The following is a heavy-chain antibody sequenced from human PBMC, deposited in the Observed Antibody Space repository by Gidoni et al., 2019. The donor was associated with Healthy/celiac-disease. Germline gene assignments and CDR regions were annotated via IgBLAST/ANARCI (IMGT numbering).Heavy chain of an antibody. J-gene: IGHJ6*02. Sequence: QVQLVESGGGVVQPGRSLRLSCAASGFPFSSYGMHWVRQAPGKGLEWVAVISYDGSNKYYADSVKGRFTISRDNSKNTLYLQMNSLRAEDTAVYYCAKDGVRGAGPHYYYYGMDVWGQGTTVTVSS. CDR2: ISYDGSNK. D-gene: IGHD3-16*01. CDR3: AKDGVRGAGPHYYYYGMDV. CDR1: GFPFSSYG. V-gene: IGHV3-30*18.